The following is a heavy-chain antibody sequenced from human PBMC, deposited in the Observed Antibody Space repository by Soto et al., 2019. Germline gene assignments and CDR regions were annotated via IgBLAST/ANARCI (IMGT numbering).Heavy chain of an antibody. J-gene: IGHJ4*02. CDR3: TTSKVTMIVVAQNFDY. Sequence: LRLSCAASGFTFSNAWMSWVRQAPGKGLEWVGRIKSKTDGGTTDYAAPVKGRFTISRDDSKNTLYLQMNSLKTEDTAVYYCTTSKVTMIVVAQNFDYWGQGTLVTVSS. V-gene: IGHV3-15*01. CDR2: IKSKTDGGTT. CDR1: GFTFSNAW. D-gene: IGHD3-22*01.